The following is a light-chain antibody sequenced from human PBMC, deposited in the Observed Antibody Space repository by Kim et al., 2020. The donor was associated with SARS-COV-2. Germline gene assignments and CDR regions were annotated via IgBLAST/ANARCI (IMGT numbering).Light chain of an antibody. CDR2: SNN. CDR3: AAWDDSLNGPHVV. Sequence: VTISCSGSSSNIGSNAVNWYQQLPGTSPKLLIYSNNQRPSGVPDRLSGSKSGPSASLAISGLQSEDEADYYCAAWDDSLNGPHVVFGGGTQLTVL. V-gene: IGLV1-44*01. J-gene: IGLJ2*01. CDR1: SSNIGSNA.